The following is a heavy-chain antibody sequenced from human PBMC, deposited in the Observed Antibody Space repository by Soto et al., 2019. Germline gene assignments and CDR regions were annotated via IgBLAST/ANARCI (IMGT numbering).Heavy chain of an antibody. CDR2: ISSSSSTI. CDR3: AGDKPRKRYYDTWYFDL. CDR1: GFTFSSYS. Sequence: EVQLVESGGGLVQPGGSLRLSCAASGFTFSSYSMNWVRQAPGKGLEWVSYISSSSSTIYYADSVKGRFTISRDNAKNSLYLQNNRLRDEDTGGYYCAGDKPRKRYYDTWYFDLWGRGTLVTVSS. V-gene: IGHV3-48*02. J-gene: IGHJ2*01. D-gene: IGHD3-22*01.